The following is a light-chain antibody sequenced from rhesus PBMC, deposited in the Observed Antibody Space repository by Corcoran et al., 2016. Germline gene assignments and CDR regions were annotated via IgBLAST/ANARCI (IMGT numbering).Light chain of an antibody. CDR2: GAS. CDR3: YQHSSGHRT. CDR1: QSVSSY. V-gene: IGKV3-10*01. J-gene: IGKJ1*01. Sequence: QVILTQSPATLSLSPGERATLSCRASQSVSSYLAWYQQKPGQAPRLLIYGASSRATGIPERFSGSGSGTDFTLTISSLEPEDVGGYHGYQHSSGHRTFGQGTKVEIK.